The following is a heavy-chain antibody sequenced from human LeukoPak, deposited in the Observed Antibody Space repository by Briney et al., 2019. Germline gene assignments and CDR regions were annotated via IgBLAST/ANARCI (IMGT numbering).Heavy chain of an antibody. J-gene: IGHJ3*02. Sequence: SVKVSCKASGGTFSSYAISWVRQAPGQGLEWMGGIIPIFGTANYAQKFQGRVTITADESTSTAYMELSSLRAGDTAVYYCARGKKGPVDDYGDGGSFDIWGQGTMVTVSS. CDR1: GGTFSSYA. V-gene: IGHV1-69*13. CDR3: ARGKKGPVDDYGDGGSFDI. CDR2: IIPIFGTA. D-gene: IGHD4-17*01.